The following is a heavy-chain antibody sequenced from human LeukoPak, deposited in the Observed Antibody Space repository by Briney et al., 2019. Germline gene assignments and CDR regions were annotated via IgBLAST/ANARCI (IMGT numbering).Heavy chain of an antibody. Sequence: GASVKVSCKTSGYTFTSYGFSWVRQAPGQGLEWMGWISAYNGNTNYAQKLQGRVTMTTDTSTSTAYMELRSLRFDDTAVYYCGRGIYGSGSYYPPDYWGQGTLVTVSS. D-gene: IGHD3-10*01. CDR2: ISAYNGNT. CDR1: GYTFTSYG. CDR3: GRGIYGSGSYYPPDY. V-gene: IGHV1-18*04. J-gene: IGHJ4*02.